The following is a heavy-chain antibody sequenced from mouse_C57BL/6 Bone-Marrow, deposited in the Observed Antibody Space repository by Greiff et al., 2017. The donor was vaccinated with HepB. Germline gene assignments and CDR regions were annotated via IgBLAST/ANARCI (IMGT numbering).Heavy chain of an antibody. Sequence: QVHVKQFGAELARPGASVKLSCKASGYPFTSYGISWVKQRTGQGLEWIGEIYPRSGNTYYHEKFKGKATLTADKFSSAAYMALRSLTSEDSAVYFGARKRRSGSNWYFDVWGTGTTVTVSS. V-gene: IGHV1-81*01. J-gene: IGHJ1*03. CDR3: ARKRRSGSNWYFDV. D-gene: IGHD1-1*01. CDR2: IYPRSGNT. CDR1: GYPFTSYG.